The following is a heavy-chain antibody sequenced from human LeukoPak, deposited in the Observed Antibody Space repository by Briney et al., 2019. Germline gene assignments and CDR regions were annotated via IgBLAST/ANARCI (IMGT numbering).Heavy chain of an antibody. Sequence: SETLSLTCTVSGVSIINYYWNWIRQPPGKGLEWIGYIYYSGGTNYNPSLKSRVTISVDTSKNQFSLKLSSVTAADTAVYYCARVVTETTYYFDYWGQGTLVTVSS. CDR1: GVSIINYY. CDR2: IYYSGGT. J-gene: IGHJ4*02. V-gene: IGHV4-59*12. D-gene: IGHD1-20*01. CDR3: ARVVTETTYYFDY.